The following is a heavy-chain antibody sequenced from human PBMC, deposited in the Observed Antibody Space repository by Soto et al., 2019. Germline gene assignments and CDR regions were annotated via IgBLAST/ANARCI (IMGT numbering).Heavy chain of an antibody. CDR3: ARGDSTDCSNGVCSFFYNHDMDV. V-gene: IGHV1-2*04. CDR1: GYSFTDYH. J-gene: IGHJ6*02. Sequence: ASVKVSCKASGYSFTDYHIHWVRQAPGQGLEWLGRINPKSGGTSTAQKIQGWVTMTTDTSISTASMELTRLTSDDTAIYYCARGDSTDCSNGVCSFFYNHDMDVWGQGTTVTVSS. D-gene: IGHD2-8*01. CDR2: INPKSGGT.